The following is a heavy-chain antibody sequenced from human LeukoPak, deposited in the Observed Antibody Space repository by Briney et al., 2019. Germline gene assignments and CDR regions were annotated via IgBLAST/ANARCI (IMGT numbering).Heavy chain of an antibody. J-gene: IGHJ4*02. V-gene: IGHV3-9*01. D-gene: IGHD6-13*01. Sequence: GGSLRLSCAASGFTFSSYAMSWVRQAPGKGLEWVSAISWNSGSIGYADSVKGRFTISRDNAKNSLYLQMNSLRAEDTALYYCAKAAGYSSSWAFDYWGQGTLVTVSS. CDR1: GFTFSSYA. CDR2: ISWNSGSI. CDR3: AKAAGYSSSWAFDY.